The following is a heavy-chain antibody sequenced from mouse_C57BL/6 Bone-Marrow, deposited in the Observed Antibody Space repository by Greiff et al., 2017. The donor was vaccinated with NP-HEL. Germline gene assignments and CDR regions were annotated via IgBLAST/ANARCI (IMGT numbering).Heavy chain of an antibody. CDR3: ARGRAGYYDY. V-gene: IGHV1-26*01. CDR1: GYTFTDYY. CDR2: INPNNGGT. J-gene: IGHJ2*01. D-gene: IGHD2-3*01. Sequence: EVQLQQSGPELVKPGASVKISCKASGYTFTDYYMNWVKQSHGKSLEWIGDINPNNGGTSYNQKFKGKATLTVDKSSSTAYMELRSLTSEDSAVYYCARGRAGYYDYWGQGTTLTVSS.